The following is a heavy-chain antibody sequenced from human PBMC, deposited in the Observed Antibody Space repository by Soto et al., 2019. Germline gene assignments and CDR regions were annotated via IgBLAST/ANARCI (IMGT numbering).Heavy chain of an antibody. CDR1: GFTFSSYG. J-gene: IGHJ6*02. CDR3: AHIVAVPAANVGMDV. Sequence: GGSLRLSCAASGFTFSSYGMHWVRQAPGKGLEWVAVISYDGSNKYYADSVKGRFTISRDNSKNTLYLQMNSLRAEDTAVYYCAHIVAVPAANVGMDVWGQGTPVTVSS. CDR2: ISYDGSNK. D-gene: IGHD2-2*01. V-gene: IGHV3-30*03.